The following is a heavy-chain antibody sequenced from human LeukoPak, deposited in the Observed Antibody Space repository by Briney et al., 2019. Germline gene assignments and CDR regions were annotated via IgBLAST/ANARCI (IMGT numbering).Heavy chain of an antibody. D-gene: IGHD1-7*01. CDR1: GFTFSSYA. J-gene: IGHJ4*02. CDR2: ISGSGGST. Sequence: GGSLRLSCAASGFTFSSYAMSWVRQALGKGLEWVSAISGSGGSTYYADSVKGRFTISRDNSKNTLYLQMNSLRAEDTAVYYCAKAVTGTDRLFDYWGQGTLVTVSS. V-gene: IGHV3-23*01. CDR3: AKAVTGTDRLFDY.